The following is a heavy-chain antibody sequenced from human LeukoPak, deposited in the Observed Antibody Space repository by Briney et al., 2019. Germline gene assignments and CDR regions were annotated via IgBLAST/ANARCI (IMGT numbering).Heavy chain of an antibody. Sequence: KPSETPFPTCSVSGGSISSGTNYWGWLRQPPGKGLEWIGSIYYSGSTYYNASLKSRVTISVDTSKNDFSLKLSSVTAADTAVYYCARQGSDYEPFDDCGQGTLVTVSS. CDR3: ARQGSDYEPFDD. CDR1: GGSISSGTNY. D-gene: IGHD5-12*01. J-gene: IGHJ4*02. V-gene: IGHV4-39*01. CDR2: IYYSGST.